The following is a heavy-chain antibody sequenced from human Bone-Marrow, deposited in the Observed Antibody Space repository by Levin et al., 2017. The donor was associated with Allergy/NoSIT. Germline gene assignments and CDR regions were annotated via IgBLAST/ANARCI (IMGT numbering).Heavy chain of an antibody. D-gene: IGHD5-18*01. Sequence: GGSLRLSCSVSGFSFEEYNMHWLRQVPGKRLEWVSLITWDSSDTYYADSVKGRFTISRDNSKNSLYLQMNSLRTEDTALYYCARDGDTVMVTLYYFDYWGQGTKVTVSS. V-gene: IGHV3-43*01. J-gene: IGHJ4*02. CDR3: ARDGDTVMVTLYYFDY. CDR2: ITWDSSDT. CDR1: GFSFEEYN.